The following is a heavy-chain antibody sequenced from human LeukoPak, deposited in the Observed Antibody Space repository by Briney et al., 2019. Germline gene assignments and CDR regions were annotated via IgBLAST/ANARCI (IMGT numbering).Heavy chain of an antibody. CDR1: GGTFSSYA. CDR2: IIPIFGIA. Sequence: SVKASCKASGGTFSSYAISWVRQAPGQGLEWMGRIIPIFGIANYAQKFQGRVTITADKSTSTAYMELSSLRSEDTAVYYCARVSVRGSDYYDSSGYHYWGQGTLVTVSS. V-gene: IGHV1-69*04. D-gene: IGHD3-22*01. CDR3: ARVSVRGSDYYDSSGYHY. J-gene: IGHJ4*02.